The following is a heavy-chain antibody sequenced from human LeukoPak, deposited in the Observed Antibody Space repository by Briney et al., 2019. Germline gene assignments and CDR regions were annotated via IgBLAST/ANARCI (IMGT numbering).Heavy chain of an antibody. J-gene: IGHJ4*02. CDR3: AHYLVTTSPSYYFDY. D-gene: IGHD5-18*01. CDR2: IYWDDDK. CDR1: GFSLSTSGVG. Sequence: SGPTLVKPTQTLTLTCTFSGFSLSTSGVGVGWIRQPRGKALEWLALIYWDDDKRYSPSLKSRLTITKDTSKNQVVLTMTNMDPVDTATYYCAHYLVTTSPSYYFDYWGQGTLVTVSS. V-gene: IGHV2-5*02.